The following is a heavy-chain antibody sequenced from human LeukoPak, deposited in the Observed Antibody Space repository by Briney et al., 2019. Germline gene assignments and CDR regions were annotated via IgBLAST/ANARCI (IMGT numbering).Heavy chain of an antibody. CDR2: ISSNGYST. J-gene: IGHJ6*02. CDR1: GFSFNNYT. CDR3: ARGRISTIILVDYGMDV. D-gene: IGHD2-8*01. V-gene: IGHV3-64*01. Sequence: GGSLRLSCAASGFSFNNYTMHWVRQAPGKGPEYVSAISSNGYSTYYVKSVRGRFTISRDNSKNTLYLQMGSLTTEDRAVYYCARGRISTIILVDYGMDVWGQGTTVTVSS.